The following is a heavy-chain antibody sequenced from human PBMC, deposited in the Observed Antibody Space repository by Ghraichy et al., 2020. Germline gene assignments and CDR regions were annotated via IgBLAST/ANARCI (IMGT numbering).Heavy chain of an antibody. CDR3: ARDLGGSYYYGMDV. CDR2: ISSSSTI. Sequence: GGSLRLSCAASGFTFSSYSMNWVRQAPGKGLEWVSYISSSSTIYYADSVKGGFTISSDNAKNSLYLQMNSLRAEDTADYYCARDLGGSYYYGMDVWGQGTTVTVSS. J-gene: IGHJ6*02. D-gene: IGHD3-16*01. V-gene: IGHV3-48*01. CDR1: GFTFSSYS.